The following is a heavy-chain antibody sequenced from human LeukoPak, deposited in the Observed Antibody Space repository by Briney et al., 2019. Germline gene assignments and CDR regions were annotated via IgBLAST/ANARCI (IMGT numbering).Heavy chain of an antibody. CDR2: INPNSGGT. V-gene: IGHV1-2*02. Sequence: ASVKVSCKASGYTFTGYYMHWVRQAPGQGLEWMAWINPNSGGTNYAQKFQGRVTMTRDTSISTAYMELSRLRSDDTAVYYCARVGPIYCGGDCSSRDWFDPWGQGTLVTVSS. J-gene: IGHJ5*02. CDR3: ARVGPIYCGGDCSSRDWFDP. D-gene: IGHD2-21*02. CDR1: GYTFTGYY.